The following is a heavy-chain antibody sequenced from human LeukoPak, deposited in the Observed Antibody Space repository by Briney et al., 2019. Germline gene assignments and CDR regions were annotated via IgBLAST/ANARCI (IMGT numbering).Heavy chain of an antibody. J-gene: IGHJ4*02. CDR2: IRYDGSNK. CDR3: AKDSKTYSGSYGVDY. V-gene: IGHV3-30*02. Sequence: GGSLRLSCAASGFTFSSYGMHWVCQAPGKGLEWVAFIRYDGSNKYYADSVKGRFTISRDNSKNTLYLQMNSLRAEDTAVYYCAKDSKTYSGSYGVDYWGQGTLVTVSS. D-gene: IGHD1-26*01. CDR1: GFTFSSYG.